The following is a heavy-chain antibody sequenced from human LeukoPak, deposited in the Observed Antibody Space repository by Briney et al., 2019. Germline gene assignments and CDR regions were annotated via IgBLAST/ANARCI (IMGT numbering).Heavy chain of an antibody. D-gene: IGHD4-11*01. V-gene: IGHV4-38-2*01. CDR1: GYSISSSYF. CDR2: IYHSGST. CDR3: ASLPSNTVTHDY. Sequence: SETLSLTCAVSGYSISSSYFWGWIRQPPGKGLEWIGTIYHSGSTPYNPSPKSRVTLSVDTSKNQFSLKLRSVTAADTAVYYCASLPSNTVTHDYWGQGTLVTVSS. J-gene: IGHJ4*02.